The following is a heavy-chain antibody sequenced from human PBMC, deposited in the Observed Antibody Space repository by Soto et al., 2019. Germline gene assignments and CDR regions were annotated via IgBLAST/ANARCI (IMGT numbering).Heavy chain of an antibody. CDR3: ASHGYSYAYLFDY. J-gene: IGHJ4*02. CDR1: RGTFSSYA. V-gene: IGHV1-69*12. Sequence: QVQLVQSGAEVKKPGSSVKVSCKASRGTFSSYAISWVRQAPGQGLEWMGGIIPIFGTADYAQKFQGRVTITADESTSTAYMELSSLRSEDTAVYYCASHGYSYAYLFDYWGQGTLVTVSS. D-gene: IGHD5-18*01. CDR2: IIPIFGTA.